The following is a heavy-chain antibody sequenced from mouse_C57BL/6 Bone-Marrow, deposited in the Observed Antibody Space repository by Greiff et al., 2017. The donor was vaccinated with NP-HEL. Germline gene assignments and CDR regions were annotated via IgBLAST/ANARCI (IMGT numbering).Heavy chain of an antibody. J-gene: IGHJ3*01. CDR1: GYAFTNYL. D-gene: IGHD2-2*01. CDR3: AREGRARLRLLFAY. V-gene: IGHV1-54*01. Sequence: QVQLQQSGAELVRPGTSVKVSCKASGYAFTNYLIEWVKQRPGQGLEWIGVINPGSGGTNSNEKFKGKATLTADKSSSTAYMQLSSLTSEDSAVYFGAREGRARLRLLFAYWGQGTLVTVSA. CDR2: INPGSGGT.